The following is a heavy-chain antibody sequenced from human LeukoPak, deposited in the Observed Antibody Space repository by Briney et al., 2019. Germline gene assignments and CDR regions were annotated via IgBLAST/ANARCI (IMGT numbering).Heavy chain of an antibody. CDR3: ARQAGYYYDSSGYYPFDH. V-gene: IGHV4-59*08. CDR2: IYYSGST. D-gene: IGHD3-22*01. CDR1: GVSISPFY. J-gene: IGHJ4*02. Sequence: KPSETLSLTCTVSGVSISPFYWSWIRQPPGKGLEWIGYIYYSGSTNQNPSLRSRVTMSVDTSKNQFSLKLSSVTAADTAVYYCARQAGYYYDSSGYYPFDHWGQGTLVTVSS.